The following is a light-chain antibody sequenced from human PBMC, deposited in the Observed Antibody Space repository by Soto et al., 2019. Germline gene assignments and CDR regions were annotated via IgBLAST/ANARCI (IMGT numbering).Light chain of an antibody. CDR1: SSDVGGYNY. J-gene: IGLJ2*01. CDR3: SSYTSSNTLI. V-gene: IGLV2-14*01. CDR2: EVT. Sequence: QSALIQPVSVSGSRGQSITISCTGASSDVGGYNYVSWYQQFPGRAPKVMIYEVTNRPSGVSNRFSGSKSGNTASLTISGLQAEDEADYYCSSYTSSNTLIFGGGTKVTVL.